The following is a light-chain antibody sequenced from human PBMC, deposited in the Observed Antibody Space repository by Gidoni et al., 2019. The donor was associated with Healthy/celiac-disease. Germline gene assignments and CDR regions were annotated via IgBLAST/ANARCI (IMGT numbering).Light chain of an antibody. V-gene: IGLV1-40*01. CDR1: SSNIGAGYD. CDR2: GNS. J-gene: IGLJ2*01. CDR3: QSYDSSPWLEV. Sequence: QSVLTQPPSVSGAPGQRVTISCTGSSSNIGAGYDVHWYQQLPGTAPKLLIYGNSNRPSGVPDRFSGSKSGTSASLAITGLQAEDEADYYCQSYDSSPWLEVFGGGTKLTVL.